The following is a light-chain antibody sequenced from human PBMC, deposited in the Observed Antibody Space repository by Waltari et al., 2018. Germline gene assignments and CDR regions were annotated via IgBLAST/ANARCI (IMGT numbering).Light chain of an antibody. Sequence: QSALTQPASVSGSPGQSITISCTGTSSDVGGYNFVSWYQQHPGKAPNLLINDVSKRPPGVYNRFSGSKSGNTAPLTISGLQAEDEADYYCSSYTSTNTYVFGTGTEVTVL. CDR1: SSDVGGYNF. V-gene: IGLV2-14*03. CDR3: SSYTSTNTYV. J-gene: IGLJ1*01. CDR2: DVS.